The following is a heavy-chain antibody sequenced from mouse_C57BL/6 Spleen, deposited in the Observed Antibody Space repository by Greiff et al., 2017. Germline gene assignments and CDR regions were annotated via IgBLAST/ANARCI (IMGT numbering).Heavy chain of an antibody. D-gene: IGHD1-1*02. Sequence: QVQLQQSGAELVRPGASVKLSCKASGYTFTDYYIHWVKQRPGQGLEWIARIYPGSGNTYYNEKFKGKATLTADKSSSTAYMQLSSLTSEDSTVYSWARCYGMGEYVSYYIDYWGQGTTLTVSS. CDR1: GYTFTDYY. V-gene: IGHV1-76*01. CDR2: IYPGSGNT. CDR3: ARCYGMGEYVSYYIDY. J-gene: IGHJ2*01.